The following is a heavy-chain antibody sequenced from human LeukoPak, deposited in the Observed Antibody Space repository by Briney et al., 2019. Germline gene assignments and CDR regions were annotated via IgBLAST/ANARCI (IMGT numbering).Heavy chain of an antibody. CDR3: ARGCPRSSWAKNSYYFDY. CDR2: INHSGST. J-gene: IGHJ4*02. D-gene: IGHD6-13*01. V-gene: IGHV4-34*01. CDR1: GGSFSGYY. Sequence: PSETLSLTCAVYGGSFSGYYWSWIRQPPGKGPEWLGEINHSGSTNYNPSLKSRVTISVDTSKNQFSLKLSSVTAADTAVYYCARGCPRSSWAKNSYYFDYWGQGTLVTVSS.